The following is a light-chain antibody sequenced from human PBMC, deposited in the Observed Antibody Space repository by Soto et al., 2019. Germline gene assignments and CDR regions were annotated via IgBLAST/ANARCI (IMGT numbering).Light chain of an antibody. J-gene: IGKJ4*01. CDR2: GAS. Sequence: EIVLTQSPGTLSLSPGERATLSCRASQSVSISYLAWYQQKPDQAPRLLIYGASSRATGIPDRISGSGSGTDFTLTISRLEPEDFAVYYCQLYGSSPPLTFGGGTKVEIK. CDR3: QLYGSSPPLT. V-gene: IGKV3-20*01. CDR1: QSVSISY.